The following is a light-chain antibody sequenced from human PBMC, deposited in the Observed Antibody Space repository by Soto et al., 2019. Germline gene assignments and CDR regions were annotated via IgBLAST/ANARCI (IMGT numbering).Light chain of an antibody. Sequence: QSALTQPASVSGSPGQSIAISCTGTRSDVGNYNYVSWYQQHPGKAPKLMIYDVSNRPSGVSNRFSGSKSGNTASLTISGLQPEDEADYYCNSYTSSSTYVFGTGTKVTVL. J-gene: IGLJ1*01. CDR2: DVS. CDR3: NSYTSSSTYV. CDR1: RSDVGNYNY. V-gene: IGLV2-14*03.